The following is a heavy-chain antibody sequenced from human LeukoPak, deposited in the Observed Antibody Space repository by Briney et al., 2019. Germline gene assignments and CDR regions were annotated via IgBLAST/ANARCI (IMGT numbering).Heavy chain of an antibody. CDR1: GFTFSSYA. CDR3: ARGLVGAIYYYYGMDV. CDR2: ISYDGSNK. J-gene: IGHJ6*02. Sequence: PGGSLRLSCAASGFTFSSYAMSWVRQAPGKGLEWVAVISYDGSNKYYADSVKGRFTISRDNSKNTLYLQMNSLRAEDAAVYYCARGLVGAIYYYYGMDVWGQGTTVTVSS. V-gene: IGHV3-30-3*01. D-gene: IGHD1-26*01.